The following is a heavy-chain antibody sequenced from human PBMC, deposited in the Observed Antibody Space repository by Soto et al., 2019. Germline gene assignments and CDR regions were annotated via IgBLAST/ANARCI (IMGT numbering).Heavy chain of an antibody. CDR1: GFTFSNYW. Sequence: GGSLRLSCAASGFTFSNYWMTWVRQAPGKGLEWVANINRDGSDNYLVDSLKGRFTISRDNAKNSLYLQMNSLRAEDTAIYYCENLKVIEVEDFDYWGQGTLVTVSS. CDR3: ENLKVIEVEDFDY. J-gene: IGHJ4*02. CDR2: INRDGSDN. V-gene: IGHV3-7*03. D-gene: IGHD2-21*01.